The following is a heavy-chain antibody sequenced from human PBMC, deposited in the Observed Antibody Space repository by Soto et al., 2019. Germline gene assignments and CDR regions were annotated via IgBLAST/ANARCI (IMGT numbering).Heavy chain of an antibody. CDR1: GFTFSSYA. J-gene: IGHJ4*02. V-gene: IGHV3-30-3*01. Sequence: GGSLRLSCAASGFTFSSYAMHWVRQAPGKGLEWVAVISYDGSNKYYADFVKGRFTISRDNSKNTLYLQMNSLRAEDTAVYYCARDRVLRFLEWLFNYWGQGTLVTVSS. CDR2: ISYDGSNK. D-gene: IGHD3-3*01. CDR3: ARDRVLRFLEWLFNY.